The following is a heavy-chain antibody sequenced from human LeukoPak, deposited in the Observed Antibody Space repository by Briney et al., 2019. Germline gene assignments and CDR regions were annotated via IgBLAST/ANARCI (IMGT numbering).Heavy chain of an antibody. CDR1: GFAFSNYA. Sequence: PGGSLRLSCAASGFAFSNYAMSWVRQAPGEGLEWVSAIRGSGGTTYYADSVKGRFSLSRDDPKNTLYLQMNSLRAEDTAVYYCAKDLAVLTVAFDYWGQGTLVTVSS. CDR2: IRGSGGTT. D-gene: IGHD3-16*01. V-gene: IGHV3-23*01. J-gene: IGHJ4*02. CDR3: AKDLAVLTVAFDY.